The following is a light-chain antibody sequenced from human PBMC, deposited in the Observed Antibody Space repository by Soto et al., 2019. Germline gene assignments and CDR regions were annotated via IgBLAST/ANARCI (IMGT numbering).Light chain of an antibody. CDR2: DDN. CDR1: SIGSRS. V-gene: IGLV3-21*02. CDR3: QVWDSSSEYPL. J-gene: IGLJ3*02. Sequence: SYELTQPPSVSVAPGQTARITCGGNSIGSRSVHWYQQKPGQAPVLVLYDDNDRPTGIPERFSGFNSGNTAILTISRVEAGDEADYYCQVWDSSSEYPLFGGGTKLTVL.